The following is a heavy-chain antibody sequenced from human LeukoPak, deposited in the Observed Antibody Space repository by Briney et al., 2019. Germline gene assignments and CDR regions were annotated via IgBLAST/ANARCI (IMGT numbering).Heavy chain of an antibody. D-gene: IGHD6-13*01. V-gene: IGHV3-30*18. CDR3: AKGGAATEALYIAAAVSFDY. Sequence: GGSLRLSCAASGFTFSSYCMHWVRQAPGKGLEWVAVISYDGSNKYYADSVKGRFTISRDNSKNTLYLQMNSLRAEDTAVYYCAKGGAATEALYIAAAVSFDYWGQGTLVTVSS. CDR1: GFTFSSYC. J-gene: IGHJ4*02. CDR2: ISYDGSNK.